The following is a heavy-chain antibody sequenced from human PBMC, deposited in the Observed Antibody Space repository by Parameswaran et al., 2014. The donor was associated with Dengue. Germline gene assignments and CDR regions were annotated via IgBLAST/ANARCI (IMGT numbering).Heavy chain of an antibody. J-gene: IGHJ4*02. D-gene: IGHD4-11*01. Sequence: WIRQPPGKGLEWVAVISYDGSNKYYADSVKGRFTISRDNSKNTLYLQMNSLRAEDTAVYYCARDLFNDYSNYVLDYWGQGTLVTVSS. CDR3: ARDLFNDYSNYVLDY. CDR2: ISYDGSNK. V-gene: IGHV3-30-3*01.